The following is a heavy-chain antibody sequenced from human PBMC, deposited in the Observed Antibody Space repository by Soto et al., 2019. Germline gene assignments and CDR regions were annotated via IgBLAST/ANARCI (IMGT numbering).Heavy chain of an antibody. Sequence: ASVKVSCKASGYTFTSYAIHWVRQAPGQRLEWMGWIIAGNGNTKYSQKFQGRVTITRDTSASTAYMELSSLRSEDTAVFYCAREGCSNGACYFDYWGQGTLVTVSS. D-gene: IGHD2-8*01. J-gene: IGHJ4*02. V-gene: IGHV1-3*01. CDR3: AREGCSNGACYFDY. CDR1: GYTFTSYA. CDR2: IIAGNGNT.